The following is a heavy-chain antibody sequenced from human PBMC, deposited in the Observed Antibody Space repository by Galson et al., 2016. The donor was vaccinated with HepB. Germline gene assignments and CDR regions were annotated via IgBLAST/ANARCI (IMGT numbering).Heavy chain of an antibody. J-gene: IGHJ5*02. CDR2: ISYDGSHE. V-gene: IGHV3-30*03. Sequence: FSSYGIHWVRQAPGKGLEWLAFISYDGSHENYIDSVKGRFIVSRDNSKSTADLQMNSLRLEDTAVYYCARGFCTSPSCPPDPRGQGTLVTISS. CDR3: ARGFCTSPSCPPDP. D-gene: IGHD2-8*01. CDR1: FSSYG.